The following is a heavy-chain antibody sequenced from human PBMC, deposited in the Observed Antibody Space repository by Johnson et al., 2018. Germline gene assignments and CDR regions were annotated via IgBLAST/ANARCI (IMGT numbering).Heavy chain of an antibody. Sequence: EVQLVESGAEVKKPGESLKISCEGSGYIFTRYWIGWVRQMPGKGLEWMGIIYPGDSDTRYSPSFEGQVSISVDESISTAYLQWSSLKASDTAIYYCGGHLGGSGGTCYGNDAFDIWGQGTMVTVSS. V-gene: IGHV5-51*01. D-gene: IGHD2-15*01. CDR1: GYIFTRYW. J-gene: IGHJ3*02. CDR3: GGHLGGSGGTCYGNDAFDI. CDR2: IYPGDSDT.